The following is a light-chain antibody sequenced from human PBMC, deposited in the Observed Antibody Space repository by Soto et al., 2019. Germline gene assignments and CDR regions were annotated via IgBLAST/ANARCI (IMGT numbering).Light chain of an antibody. J-gene: IGKJ1*01. CDR1: QIISSW. CDR2: DAS. V-gene: IGKV1-5*01. CDR3: QQYNSYSRT. Sequence: IQMTDAPSTLSASVLYRVTITFLASQIISSWLAWYQQKPGKAPKLLIYDASSLESGVPSRFSGSGSGTEFTLTISSLQPDDFATYYCQQYNSYSRTFGQGTKVDIK.